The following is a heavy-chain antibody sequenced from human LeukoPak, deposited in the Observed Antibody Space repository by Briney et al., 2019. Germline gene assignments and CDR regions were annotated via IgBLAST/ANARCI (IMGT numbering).Heavy chain of an antibody. J-gene: IGHJ6*03. D-gene: IGHD3-22*01. CDR3: ARTLGYDSRSSYYYYYYMDV. CDR1: GGSFSGYY. V-gene: IGHV4-34*01. Sequence: SETLSLTCAVYGGSFSGYYWSWIRQPPGKGLEWIGEINHSGSTNYNPSLKSRVTISVDTSKNQFSLKLSSVTAADTAVYYCARTLGYDSRSSYYYYYYMDVWGKGTTVTVSS. CDR2: INHSGST.